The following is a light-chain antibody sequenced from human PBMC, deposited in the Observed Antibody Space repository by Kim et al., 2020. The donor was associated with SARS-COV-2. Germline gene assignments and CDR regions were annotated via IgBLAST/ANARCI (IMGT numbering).Light chain of an antibody. CDR1: QSVSSN. Sequence: EIVTTQSPATLSVSPGERATLSCRASQSVSSNLAWYQQKPGQAPRLLIYGASTRATGIPARFSGSGSGTEFTLTISSLQSEDFAVYYCQQYYNLPFYILGQEHELDI. CDR2: GAS. V-gene: IGKV3-15*01. J-gene: IGKJ2*01. CDR3: QQYYNLPFYI.